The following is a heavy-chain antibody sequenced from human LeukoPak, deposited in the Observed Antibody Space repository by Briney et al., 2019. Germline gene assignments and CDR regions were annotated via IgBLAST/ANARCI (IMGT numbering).Heavy chain of an antibody. CDR3: ARKQTGTMYDV. J-gene: IGHJ4*02. CDR2: FSSGGSA. V-gene: IGHV4-39*07. Sequence: SETLSLTCIVPGGSISSSGYYWAWIRQSPGKGLEWIGTFSSGGSAYYNPSLTSRVSISKDTSDNQFSLRLYSVTAADTAVYYCARKQTGTMYDVWGQGTQVTVSS. D-gene: IGHD1-7*01. CDR1: GGSISSSGYY.